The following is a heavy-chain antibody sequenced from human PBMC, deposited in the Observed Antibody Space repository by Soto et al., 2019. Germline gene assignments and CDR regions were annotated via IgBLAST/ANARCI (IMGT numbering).Heavy chain of an antibody. J-gene: IGHJ4*02. V-gene: IGHV1-18*01. Sequence: LKVSCKASGYTFTSYGISWVRQAPGQGLEWMGWISAYNGNTNYAQKLQGRVTMTTDTSTSTAYMELRSLRSDDTAVYYCARDLSVYSSGWYSDYWGQGTLVTVSS. CDR2: ISAYNGNT. D-gene: IGHD6-19*01. CDR3: ARDLSVYSSGWYSDY. CDR1: GYTFTSYG.